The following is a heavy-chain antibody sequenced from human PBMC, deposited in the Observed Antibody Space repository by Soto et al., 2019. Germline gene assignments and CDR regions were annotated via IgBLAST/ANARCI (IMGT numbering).Heavy chain of an antibody. Sequence: ASVKVSCKTSGYTFTDYAIHWVVQAPGQRLEWMGWINAANANTRYSQKFQGRVTITRDTSASTAYLDLSGLISDDSAVYYCARVGFGVASSFDFWGQGTVVTVSS. J-gene: IGHJ4*02. CDR1: GYTFTDYA. V-gene: IGHV1-3*01. CDR2: INAANANT. D-gene: IGHD3-3*01. CDR3: ARVGFGVASSFDF.